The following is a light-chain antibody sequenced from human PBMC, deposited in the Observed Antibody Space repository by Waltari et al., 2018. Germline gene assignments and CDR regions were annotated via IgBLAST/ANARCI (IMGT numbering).Light chain of an antibody. CDR1: QSLSSN. CDR3: QQYGSSPYT. V-gene: IGKV3-15*01. Sequence: IVMTQSPATLSVSPGEGATLSCKASQSLSSNLAWYQQKPGQLPRLLIYGASTRATGIPARFSGSGSGTEFTLTISRLEPEDFAVYYCQQYGSSPYTFGQGTKLEIK. CDR2: GAS. J-gene: IGKJ2*01.